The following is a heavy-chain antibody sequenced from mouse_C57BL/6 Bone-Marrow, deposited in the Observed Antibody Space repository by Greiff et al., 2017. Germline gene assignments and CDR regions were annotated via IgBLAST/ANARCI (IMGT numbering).Heavy chain of an antibody. D-gene: IGHD1-1*01. J-gene: IGHJ2*01. CDR1: GYTFTSYG. V-gene: IGHV1-81*01. Sequence: VKLMESGAELARPGASVKLSCKASGYTFTSYGISWVKQRTGQGLEWIGEIYPRSGNTYYNEKFKGKATLTADKSSSTAYMELRSLTSEDSAVFFCARERVYGSSPYYFDYWGQGTTLTVSS. CDR3: ARERVYGSSPYYFDY. CDR2: IYPRSGNT.